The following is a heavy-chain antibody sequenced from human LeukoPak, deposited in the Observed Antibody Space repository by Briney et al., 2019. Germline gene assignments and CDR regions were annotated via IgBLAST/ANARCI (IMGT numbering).Heavy chain of an antibody. J-gene: IGHJ5*02. CDR3: ARDRPNYYGSDGHYYRRDGDH. D-gene: IGHD3-22*01. Sequence: PGGSLRLSCEASGFTFSIYAMSWVRQTPGKGLQWVLSITSRDGTTYYADSVKGRFTISRDNSENTLYLRMSSLRAEDTAIYYCARDRPNYYGSDGHYYRRDGDHWGQGTLVTVSS. CDR2: ITSRDGTT. CDR1: GFTFSIYA. V-gene: IGHV3-23*01.